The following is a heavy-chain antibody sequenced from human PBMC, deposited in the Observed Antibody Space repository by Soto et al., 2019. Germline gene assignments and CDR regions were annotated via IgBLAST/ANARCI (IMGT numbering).Heavy chain of an antibody. CDR2: ITGSGGST. D-gene: IGHD3-10*02. V-gene: IGHV3-23*01. J-gene: IGHJ4*02. Sequence: PGGSLRLSCAASGFTFSSYAMSWVRQAPGKGPEWVSAITGSGGSTYYADSVKGRFTISRDNSKNTLYLQMISLRPEDTAVYHRYAWGDFIYWGQGTQVTVSS. CDR1: GFTFSSYA. CDR3: YAWGDFIY.